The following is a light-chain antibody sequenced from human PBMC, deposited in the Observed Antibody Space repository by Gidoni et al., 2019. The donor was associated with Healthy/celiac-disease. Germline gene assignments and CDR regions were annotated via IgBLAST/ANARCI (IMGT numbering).Light chain of an antibody. CDR1: QSVSSY. Sequence: EIVWTQSPATLSLSPGERATLSCRASQSVSSYLAWYQQKPGQAPRLLIYDASNRATGIPARFSGSVSGTDFTLTISSLEPEDFAVYYCQQRSNWPTFGPGTKVDIK. CDR2: DAS. CDR3: QQRSNWPT. J-gene: IGKJ3*01. V-gene: IGKV3-11*01.